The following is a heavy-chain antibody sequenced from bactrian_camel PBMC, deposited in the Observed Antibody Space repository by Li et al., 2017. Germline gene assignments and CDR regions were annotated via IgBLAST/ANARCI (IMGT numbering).Heavy chain of an antibody. CDR2: IGGDGST. V-gene: IGHV3S26*01. Sequence: QVQLVESGGGSVQAGGALRLSCAASGYPYSLYRMAWFRQAPGKERERVAAIGGDGSTSYADSVKGQFTISKPVKNTLYLQMNSLKPEDTAMYYCAADLSSWVRSTNEYRFWGQGTQVTVS. CDR1: GYPYSLYR. J-gene: IGHJ4*01. D-gene: IGHD6*01. CDR3: AADLSSWVRSTNEYRF.